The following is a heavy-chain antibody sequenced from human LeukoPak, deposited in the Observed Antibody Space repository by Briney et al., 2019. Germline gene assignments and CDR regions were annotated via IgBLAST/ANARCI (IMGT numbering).Heavy chain of an antibody. CDR1: GFTFSSYW. J-gene: IGHJ4*02. V-gene: IGHV3-7*04. CDR2: IKQDGSEK. CDR3: ARVNSWTEEPDTGFDY. D-gene: IGHD1-14*01. Sequence: GGSPRLSCAASGFTFSSYWMSWVRQAPGKGLEWVANIKQDGSEKYYVDSVKGRFTISRDNAKNSLYLQMNSLRAEDTAVYYCARVNSWTEEPDTGFDYWGQGTLVTVSS.